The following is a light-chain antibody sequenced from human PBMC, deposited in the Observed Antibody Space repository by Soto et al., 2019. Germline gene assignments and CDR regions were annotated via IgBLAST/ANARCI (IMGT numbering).Light chain of an antibody. Sequence: DIQMTQSPSTLSGSVGDRVTITCRASQTISSWLAWYQQTPGKAPKLLIYDVSSLESGVPSRFSGSGSGTEFTLTISSLQPDDFATYYCQQYNNYPWTFGQGTKVDIK. CDR2: DVS. V-gene: IGKV1-5*01. CDR3: QQYNNYPWT. CDR1: QTISSW. J-gene: IGKJ1*01.